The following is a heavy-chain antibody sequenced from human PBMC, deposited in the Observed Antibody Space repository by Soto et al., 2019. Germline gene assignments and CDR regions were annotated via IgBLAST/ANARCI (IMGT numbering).Heavy chain of an antibody. CDR1: GVTFSSYS. Sequence: GGSLRLSCAASGVTFSSYSMNWVRQAPGKGLEWVSSISSGSGYIYYADSVKGRFTISRDNAKNSLYLQMSSLRGEDTAVYYCSRRCYYDSSDFRPFDIWGQGTMVTVSS. D-gene: IGHD3-22*01. V-gene: IGHV3-21*01. CDR2: ISSGSGYI. CDR3: SRRCYYDSSDFRPFDI. J-gene: IGHJ3*02.